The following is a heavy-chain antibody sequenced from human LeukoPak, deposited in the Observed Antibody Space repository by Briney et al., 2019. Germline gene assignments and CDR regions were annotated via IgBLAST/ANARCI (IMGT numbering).Heavy chain of an antibody. D-gene: IGHD6-13*01. J-gene: IGHJ4*02. CDR3: ARETRGYSSSWYPDY. V-gene: IGHV4-38-2*02. CDR1: GDSISSGHY. CDR2: IYHTGST. Sequence: SETLSLTRAVSGDSISSGHYWGWIRRSPGKGLEWIGVIYHTGSTYYNPSLKSRVTISVDTSKNHFSLNLISVTAADTAVYYCARETRGYSSSWYPDYWGQGTLVTVSS.